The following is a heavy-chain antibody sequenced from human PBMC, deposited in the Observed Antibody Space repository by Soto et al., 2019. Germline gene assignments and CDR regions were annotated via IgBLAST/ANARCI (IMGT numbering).Heavy chain of an antibody. V-gene: IGHV4-30-4*01. CDR1: GGSISGGDYY. J-gene: IGHJ4*02. D-gene: IGHD6-13*01. Sequence: SETLSLTCTVSGGSISGGDYYWSWIRQPPGKGLEWIGYIYYSGSTYYNPSLKSRVTISVDTSKNQFSLKLSSVTAADTAVYYCARVWSSSWYHFDYWGQGTLVTVSS. CDR2: IYYSGST. CDR3: ARVWSSSWYHFDY.